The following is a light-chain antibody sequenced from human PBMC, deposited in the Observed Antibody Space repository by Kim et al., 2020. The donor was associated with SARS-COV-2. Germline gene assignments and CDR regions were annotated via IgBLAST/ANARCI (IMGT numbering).Light chain of an antibody. Sequence: GQKVSISGSGSNSNVVNHYVSWYQHLPGKAPKLLIYDNDQRPSGIPERFSGSKSGTSATLGVTGLQTGDEADYYCGTWDSGLSAGVFGGGTQLTVL. CDR2: DND. J-gene: IGLJ2*01. V-gene: IGLV1-51*01. CDR3: GTWDSGLSAGV. CDR1: NSNVVNHY.